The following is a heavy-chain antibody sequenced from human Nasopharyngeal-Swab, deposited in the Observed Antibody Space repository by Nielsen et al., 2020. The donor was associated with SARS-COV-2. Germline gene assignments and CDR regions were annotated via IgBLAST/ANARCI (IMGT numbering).Heavy chain of an antibody. CDR2: ISSSSSYI. Sequence: GGSLRLSCAASGFTFSSYSMNWVRQAPGKGLEWVSSISSSSSYIYYADSVKGRFTISRDNAKNSLYLQMNSLRAEDTAVYYCARGDTDCSGGSCYFVIPSNYYYYYMDVWGKGTTVTVSS. CDR3: ARGDTDCSGGSCYFVIPSNYYYYYMDV. D-gene: IGHD2-15*01. V-gene: IGHV3-21*01. CDR1: GFTFSSYS. J-gene: IGHJ6*03.